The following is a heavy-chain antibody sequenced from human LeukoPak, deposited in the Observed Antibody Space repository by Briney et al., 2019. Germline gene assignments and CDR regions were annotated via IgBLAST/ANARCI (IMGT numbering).Heavy chain of an antibody. CDR2: INSDGSST. CDR3: ARFHSGSYRSFDY. V-gene: IGHV3-74*01. Sequence: PGGSLRLPCAASGFTFSSYWMHWVRQAPGKGLVWVSRINSDGSSTSYADSVKGRFTISRDNAKNTLYLQMNSLRAEDTAVYYCARFHSGSYRSFDYWGQGTLVTVSS. CDR1: GFTFSSYW. J-gene: IGHJ4*02. D-gene: IGHD1-26*01.